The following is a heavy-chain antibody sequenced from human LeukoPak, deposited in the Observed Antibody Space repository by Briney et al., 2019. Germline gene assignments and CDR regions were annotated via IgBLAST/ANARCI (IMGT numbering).Heavy chain of an antibody. J-gene: IGHJ4*02. Sequence: PSETLSLTCTVSGGSISSGGYYWSWIRQHPGKGLEWIGYIYYSGSTYYNPSLKSRVTISVDTSKNQFSLKLSSVTAADTAVYYCARRSFIRDSDYWGQGTLVTVSS. CDR3: ARRSFIRDSDY. V-gene: IGHV4-31*03. CDR2: IYYSGST. CDR1: GGSISSGGYY. D-gene: IGHD2-21*01.